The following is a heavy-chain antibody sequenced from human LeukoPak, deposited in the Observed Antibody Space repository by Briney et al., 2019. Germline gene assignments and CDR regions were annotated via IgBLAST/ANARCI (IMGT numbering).Heavy chain of an antibody. CDR3: AKVGVVVPAAIIYYFGY. Sequence: GGSLRLSCAASGFTFSDYYMSWIRQAPGKGLEWVSAISGSGGSTYYADSVKGRFTISRDNSKNTLYLQMSSLRAEDTAVYYCAKVGVVVPAAIIYYFGYWGQGTPVTVSS. J-gene: IGHJ4*02. CDR2: ISGSGGST. CDR1: GFTFSDYY. V-gene: IGHV3-23*01. D-gene: IGHD2-2*01.